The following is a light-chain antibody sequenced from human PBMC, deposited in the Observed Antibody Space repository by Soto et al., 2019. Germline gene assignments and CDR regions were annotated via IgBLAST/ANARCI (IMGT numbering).Light chain of an antibody. CDR3: QQYNNWGLS. CDR1: ENVGTN. V-gene: IGKV3D-15*01. J-gene: IGKJ4*01. CDR2: GSS. Sequence: IVLTQSPATLSVSPGERVTLSCRASENVGTNLAWYQQRPGQPPRLLIYGSSTRATGISATFSGRGSRTEFTLTISSLQSEDSAVYYCQQYNNWGLSFGGGTRVEIK.